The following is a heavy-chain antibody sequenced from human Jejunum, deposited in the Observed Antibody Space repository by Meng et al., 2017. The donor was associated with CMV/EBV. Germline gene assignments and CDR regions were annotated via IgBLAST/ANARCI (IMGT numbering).Heavy chain of an antibody. CDR2: IYSSGST. D-gene: IGHD2-2*01. J-gene: IGHJ5*02. CDR3: ARDCCSYRSWFDP. Sequence: HLQLQAPGPGLVRPSGTLSLTRPVSGDSITSNTFYWGWIRQPPGKGLEWIGSIYSSGSTYYNPSLKSRVTISIDTSKNQFSLKLTSVTAADTAVYYCARDCCSYRSWFDPWGQGTLVTVSS. V-gene: IGHV4-39*07. CDR1: GDSITSNTFY.